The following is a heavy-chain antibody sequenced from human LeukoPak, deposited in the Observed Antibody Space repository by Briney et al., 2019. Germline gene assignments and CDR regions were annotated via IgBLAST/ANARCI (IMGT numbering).Heavy chain of an antibody. V-gene: IGHV3-30*02. CDR3: AKALVLTVAGTYYVDH. D-gene: IGHD6-19*01. Sequence: GGSLRLSCAGSGFTFSNYGMHWVRQAPGKGLEWVAFIRFDESRTFYGDSVKGRFIISRDNSENTLFLHMHSLRPEDTAVYYCAKALVLTVAGTYYVDHWGQGTLVTVSS. CDR1: GFTFSNYG. J-gene: IGHJ4*02. CDR2: IRFDESRT.